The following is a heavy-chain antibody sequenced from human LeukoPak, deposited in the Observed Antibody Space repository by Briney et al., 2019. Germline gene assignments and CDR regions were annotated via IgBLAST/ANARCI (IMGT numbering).Heavy chain of an antibody. J-gene: IGHJ4*02. CDR3: AREASSSSWYYFDY. CDR2: ISSCSSYI. V-gene: IGHV3-21*01. D-gene: IGHD6-13*01. CDR1: GFTFSNYS. Sequence: GGSLRLSCAASGFTFSNYSMNWVRQAPGKGLEWVSSISSCSSYIYYTDSVKGRFTISRDNAKNSLYLQMKSPRAEDTAVYYCAREASSSSWYYFDYWGQGTLVTVSS.